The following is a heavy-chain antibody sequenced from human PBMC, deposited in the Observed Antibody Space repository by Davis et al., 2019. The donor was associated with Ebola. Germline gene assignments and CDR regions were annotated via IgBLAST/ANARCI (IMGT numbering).Heavy chain of an antibody. J-gene: IGHJ3*02. D-gene: IGHD1-26*01. Sequence: MPSETLSLTCAVSGGSISSGGYSWSWIRQPPGKGLEWIGYIYYSGSTNYNPSLKSRVTISVDTSKNQFSLKLSSVTAADTAVYYCARLRVMGATGSSPAFDIWGQGTMVTVSS. CDR2: IYYSGST. CDR1: GGSISSGGYS. CDR3: ARLRVMGATGSSPAFDI. V-gene: IGHV4-61*08.